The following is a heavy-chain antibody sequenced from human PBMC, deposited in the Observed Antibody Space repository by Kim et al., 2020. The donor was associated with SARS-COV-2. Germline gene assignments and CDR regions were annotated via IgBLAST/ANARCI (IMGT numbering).Heavy chain of an antibody. Sequence: GGSLRLSCAASGFTFDDYAMHWVRQAPGKGLEWVSGISWNSGSIGYADSVKGRFTISRDNAKNSLYLQMNSLRAEDTALYYCAKDISRPTYYYDSSAPIGTGHYYYYYGMDVWGQGTTVTVSS. CDR3: AKDISRPTYYYDSSAPIGTGHYYYYYGMDV. V-gene: IGHV3-9*01. D-gene: IGHD3-22*01. CDR1: GFTFDDYA. J-gene: IGHJ6*02. CDR2: ISWNSGSI.